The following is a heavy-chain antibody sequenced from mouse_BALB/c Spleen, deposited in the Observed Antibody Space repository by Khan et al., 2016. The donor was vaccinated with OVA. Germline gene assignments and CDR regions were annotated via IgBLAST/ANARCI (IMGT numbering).Heavy chain of an antibody. CDR1: GYTFSSYW. CDR3: ARDRIDY. V-gene: IGHV1-7*01. CDR2: INPTSGYT. J-gene: IGHJ2*01. Sequence: QVQLKQSGAEQAKPGASVKMSCKTSGYTFSSYWMHWVKQRPGQGLEWIGYINPTSGYTEYNEKFKDKATLSADKSSSTAYMQLTSLTSEDSAVYYCARDRIDYWGQGTTLPVSS.